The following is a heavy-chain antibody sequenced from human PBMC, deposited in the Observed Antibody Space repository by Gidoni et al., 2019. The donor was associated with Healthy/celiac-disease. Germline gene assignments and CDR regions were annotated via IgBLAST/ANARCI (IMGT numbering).Heavy chain of an antibody. J-gene: IGHJ6*02. CDR2: ISSSSSYI. Sequence: EVQLVESGGGLVKPGGSLRLSCAASGFTFSSYSMNWVRQAPGKGLEWVSSISSSSSYIYYADSVKGRFTISRDNAKNSLYLQMNSLRAEDTAVYYCARDLGNIVVVPAGYYYYGMDVWGQGTTVTVSS. D-gene: IGHD2-2*01. V-gene: IGHV3-21*01. CDR1: GFTFSSYS. CDR3: ARDLGNIVVVPAGYYYYGMDV.